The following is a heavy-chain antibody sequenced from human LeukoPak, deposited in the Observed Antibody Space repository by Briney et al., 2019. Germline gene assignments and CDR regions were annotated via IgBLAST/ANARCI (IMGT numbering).Heavy chain of an antibody. CDR1: GFTFSSYR. D-gene: IGHD3-3*01. J-gene: IGHJ4*02. V-gene: IGHV3-21*01. CDR3: AREYFGVVSMVDY. Sequence: GGALRLSCAASGFTFSSYRMNGVGQAPGKGVERVSSISSSRRYIYYADSVKGGCTISREKAKNSLYLQMNSLRAEDTAVYYCAREYFGVVSMVDYWGQGTLVTVSS. CDR2: ISSSRRYI.